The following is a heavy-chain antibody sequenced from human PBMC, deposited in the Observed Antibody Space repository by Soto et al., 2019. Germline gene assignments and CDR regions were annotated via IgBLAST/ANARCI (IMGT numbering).Heavy chain of an antibody. V-gene: IGHV2-5*02. J-gene: IGHJ4*02. CDR2: IYWDDDK. Sequence: QITLKDSGPTLVKPTQTLTLTCTFSGFSLSTSGVGVGWIRQPPGKALEWLALIYWDDDKRYSPSLKSRLTITKDTSKNQVVLTMTNMDPVDTATYYCARKYCSSTSCPYYFDYWGQGTLVTVSS. CDR3: ARKYCSSTSCPYYFDY. CDR1: GFSLSTSGVG. D-gene: IGHD2-2*01.